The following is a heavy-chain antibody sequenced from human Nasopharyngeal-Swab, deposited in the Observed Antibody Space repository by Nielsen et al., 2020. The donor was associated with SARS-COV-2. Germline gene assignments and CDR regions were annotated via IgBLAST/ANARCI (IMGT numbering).Heavy chain of an antibody. Sequence: WIRQPPGKGLEWVSDISSSDSIRYYADSVKGRFTISRDNAKNSLYLQMNSLRAEDTAVYYCARAGAVAGTSRSRYYYGMDVWGQGTTVTV. V-gene: IGHV3-11*01. D-gene: IGHD6-19*01. CDR3: ARAGAVAGTSRSRYYYGMDV. CDR2: ISSSDSIR. J-gene: IGHJ6*02.